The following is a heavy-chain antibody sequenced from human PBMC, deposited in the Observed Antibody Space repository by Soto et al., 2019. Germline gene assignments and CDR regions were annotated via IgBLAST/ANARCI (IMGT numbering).Heavy chain of an antibody. V-gene: IGHV1-18*01. CDR2: ISAYNGNT. J-gene: IGHJ5*02. CDR1: GYTFTSYG. CDR3: ARDLFAYYYGSGIPKHNWFDP. D-gene: IGHD3-10*01. Sequence: GASVKVSCKASGYTFTSYGISWVRQAPGQGLEWMGWISAYNGNTNYAQKLQGRVTMTTDTSTSTAYMELRSLRSDDTAVYYCARDLFAYYYGSGIPKHNWFDPWGQGTLVTVSS.